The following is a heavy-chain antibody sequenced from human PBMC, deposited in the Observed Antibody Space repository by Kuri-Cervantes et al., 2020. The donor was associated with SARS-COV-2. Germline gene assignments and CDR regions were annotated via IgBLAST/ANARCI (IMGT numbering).Heavy chain of an antibody. CDR2: IYYSGST. Sequence: ESLKISCTVSGGSISSSSYYWGWLRQPPGKGLEWIGSIYYSGSTYYNPSLKSRVTISVDTSKNQFSLKLSSVTAADTAVYYCARTNKQWRGYFDYWGQGTLVTVSS. J-gene: IGHJ4*02. V-gene: IGHV4-39*01. CDR3: ARTNKQWRGYFDY. CDR1: GGSISSSSYY. D-gene: IGHD6-19*01.